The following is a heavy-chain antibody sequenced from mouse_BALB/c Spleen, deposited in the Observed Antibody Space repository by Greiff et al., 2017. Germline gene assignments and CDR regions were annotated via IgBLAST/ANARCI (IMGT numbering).Heavy chain of an antibody. Sequence: EVQLQQSGPDLVKPSQSLSLTCTVTGYSITSGYSWHWIRQFPGNKLEWMGYIHYSGSTNYNPSLKSRISITRDTSKNQFFLQLNSVTTEDTATYYCASITTATAWFAYWGQGTLVTVSA. V-gene: IGHV3-1*02. D-gene: IGHD1-2*01. CDR3: ASITTATAWFAY. CDR2: IHYSGST. CDR1: GYSITSGYS. J-gene: IGHJ3*01.